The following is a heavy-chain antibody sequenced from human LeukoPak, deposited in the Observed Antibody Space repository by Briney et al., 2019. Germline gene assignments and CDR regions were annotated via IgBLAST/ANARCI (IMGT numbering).Heavy chain of an antibody. CDR3: ASAKGLPNLYYYYMDV. CDR2: INPNSGGT. Sequence: ASVKVSCKASGYTFTGYYMHWVRQAPGQGLEWMGWINPNSGGTNYEQKFQGRVTMTRDTSISTAYMELSRLRSDDTAVYYCASAKGLPNLYYYYMDVWGKGTTVTISS. D-gene: IGHD4/OR15-4a*01. CDR1: GYTFTGYY. V-gene: IGHV1-2*02. J-gene: IGHJ6*03.